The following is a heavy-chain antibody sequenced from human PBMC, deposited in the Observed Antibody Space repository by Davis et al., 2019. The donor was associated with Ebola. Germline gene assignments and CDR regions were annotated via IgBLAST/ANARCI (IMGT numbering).Heavy chain of an antibody. CDR2: ISSSSSTI. J-gene: IGHJ4*02. Sequence: GESLKISCVASGFIFSDWEMNWVRQAPGKGLEWISYISSSSSTIYYADSVKGRFTISRDNAKNSLYLQMNSLRDEDTGVYYCTRGRDGQGWGQGTRVTGSS. V-gene: IGHV3-48*02. CDR3: TRGRDGQG. D-gene: IGHD5-24*01. CDR1: GFIFSDWE.